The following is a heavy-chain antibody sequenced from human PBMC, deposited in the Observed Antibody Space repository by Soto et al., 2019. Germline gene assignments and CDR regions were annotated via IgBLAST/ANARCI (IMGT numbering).Heavy chain of an antibody. V-gene: IGHV3-23*01. CDR3: AKDEIAGAGTGYY. CDR2: ISGSGGST. Sequence: EVQLLESGGGLVQPGGSLRLSCAASGFTFSSYAMSWVRQAPGKGLEWVSAISGSGGSTYYADSEKGRFTISRDNSKNTQYQQMNSLRAEDTDVYYCAKDEIAGAGTGYYWGQGTLVTVSS. D-gene: IGHD6-13*01. CDR1: GFTFSSYA. J-gene: IGHJ4*02.